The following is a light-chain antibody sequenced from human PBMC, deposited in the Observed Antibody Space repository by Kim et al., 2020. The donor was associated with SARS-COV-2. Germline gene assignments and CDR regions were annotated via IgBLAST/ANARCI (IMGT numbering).Light chain of an antibody. CDR2: GAS. CDR1: QSVSSN. CDR3: QQYNNWPAGT. J-gene: IGKJ4*01. V-gene: IGKV3-15*01. Sequence: EIVMTQSPATLSVSPGERATLSCRASQSVSSNLAWYQQKPGQAPRLLIYGASTRATGIPARFSGSGSGTEFTLTISSLQSEDFAVYYCQQYNNWPAGTFGGGTKLEI.